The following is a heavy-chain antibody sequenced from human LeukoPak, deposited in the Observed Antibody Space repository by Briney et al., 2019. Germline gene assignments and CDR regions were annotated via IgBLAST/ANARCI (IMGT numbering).Heavy chain of an antibody. CDR2: ISAYNGDT. V-gene: IGHV1-18*01. CDR1: GYNFISYG. CDR3: AREWDDYGDSILRLDY. D-gene: IGHD4-17*01. J-gene: IGHJ4*02. Sequence: ASVKVSCKASGYNFISYGISWVRLVPGQGLEWMGWISAYNGDTNYAQRFQGRVTMTTDTSTSTAYMELRSLKSDDTAVYYCAREWDDYGDSILRLDYWGQGTLVTVSS.